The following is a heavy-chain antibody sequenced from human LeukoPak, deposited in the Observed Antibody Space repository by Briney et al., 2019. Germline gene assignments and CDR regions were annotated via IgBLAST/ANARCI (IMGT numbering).Heavy chain of an antibody. J-gene: IGHJ4*02. CDR3: AREWEGSCRDC. CDR1: GFTFSDYY. V-gene: IGHV3-11*04. Sequence: GGSLRLSCAASGFTFSDYYMSWIRQAPGKGLECLSYISSSGSSIYYADSVKGRFTISRDNAKNSLYLQMNSLRAEDTAVYYCAREWEGSCRDCWGQGTLVTVSS. CDR2: ISSSGSSI. D-gene: IGHD1-26*01.